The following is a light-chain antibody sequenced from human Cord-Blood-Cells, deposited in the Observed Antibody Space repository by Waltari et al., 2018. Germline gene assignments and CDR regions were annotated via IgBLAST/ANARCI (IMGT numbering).Light chain of an antibody. J-gene: IGKJ1*01. CDR3: QQYGSSPPT. V-gene: IGKV3-20*01. CDR2: GAS. CDR1: QSVSTSY. Sequence: EIVFTQSPGTLSLSPGERATLSCRASQSVSTSYSAWYQQKPGQAPRLLIYGASSRATGIPDRFSGSGSGTDFTLTISRLEPEDFAVYYCQQYGSSPPTFGQGTKVEIK.